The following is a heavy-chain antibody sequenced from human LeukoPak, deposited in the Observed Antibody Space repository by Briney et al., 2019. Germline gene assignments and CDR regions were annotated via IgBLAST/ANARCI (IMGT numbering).Heavy chain of an antibody. D-gene: IGHD2-2*01. CDR2: IRYDGSNK. CDR1: GFTFSSYG. J-gene: IGHJ4*02. V-gene: IGHV3-30*02. CDR3: AKDLRKDPIPAVCFDY. Sequence: GGSLRLYCAASGFTFSSYGMHWVRQAPGKGLEWVAFIRYDGSNKYYAGSVKGRFAISRDNSKNTLYLQMNSLRAEDTAVYYCAKDLRKDPIPAVCFDYWGQGTLVTVSS.